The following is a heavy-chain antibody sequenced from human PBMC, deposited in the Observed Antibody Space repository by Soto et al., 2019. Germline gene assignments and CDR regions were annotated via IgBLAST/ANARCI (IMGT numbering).Heavy chain of an antibody. CDR1: GFTFSSHG. CDR2: ITGSGRKT. D-gene: IGHD1-1*01. Sequence: GALRLSCATSGFTFSSHGMSWVRQAPGKGLDWVSGITGSGRKTYYSDSVKGRFTISRDNSKNTLFLEMNSLRAEDTAVYYCAKNGLSNSPSAIDSWGQGTLVTVSS. J-gene: IGHJ4*02. CDR3: AKNGLSNSPSAIDS. V-gene: IGHV3-23*01.